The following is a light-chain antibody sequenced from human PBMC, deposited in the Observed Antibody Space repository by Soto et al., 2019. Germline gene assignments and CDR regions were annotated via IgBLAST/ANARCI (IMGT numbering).Light chain of an antibody. J-gene: IGKJ1*01. Sequence: EMVMTQSPATLSVSTGERATLSCRASQSVSSKLGWYQEKPGQAPRLLIYGASARATGIPARFSGSGSGTEFTLTISSLQSEDFAVYYCQQYNKWPWTFGQGTKVDIK. CDR1: QSVSSK. CDR3: QQYNKWPWT. V-gene: IGKV3-15*01. CDR2: GAS.